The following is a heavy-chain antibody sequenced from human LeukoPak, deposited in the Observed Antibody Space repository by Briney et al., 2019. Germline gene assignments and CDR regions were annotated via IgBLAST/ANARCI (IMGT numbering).Heavy chain of an antibody. CDR1: GGSISSYY. J-gene: IGHJ4*02. Sequence: PSETLSLTCTVSGGSISSYYWGWIRQPPGKGLEWIGSIYYSGSTYYNPSLKSRVTISVDTSKNQFSLKLSSVTAADTAVYYCAREGGVATPIDYWGQGTLVTVSS. V-gene: IGHV4-39*07. CDR3: AREGGVATPIDY. D-gene: IGHD5-12*01. CDR2: IYYSGST.